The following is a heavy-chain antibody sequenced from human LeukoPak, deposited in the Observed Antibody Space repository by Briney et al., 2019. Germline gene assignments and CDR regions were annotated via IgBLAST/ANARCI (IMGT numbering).Heavy chain of an antibody. V-gene: IGHV4-30-4*01. J-gene: IGHJ4*02. Sequence: SETLSLTCTVSGGSISSGDYYWSWIRQPPGKGLEWIGYIYYSGSTYYNPSLKSRVTISVDTSKNQFSLKLSSVTAADTAVYYCAREILYSSNQIDYWGQGTLVTVSS. CDR3: AREILYSSNQIDY. D-gene: IGHD6-13*01. CDR1: GGSISSGDYY. CDR2: IYYSGST.